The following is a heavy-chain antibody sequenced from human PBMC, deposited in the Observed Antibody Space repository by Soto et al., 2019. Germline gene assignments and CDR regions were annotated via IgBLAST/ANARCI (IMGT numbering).Heavy chain of an antibody. D-gene: IGHD3-22*01. CDR2: ISAYNGNT. V-gene: IGHV1-18*04. J-gene: IGHJ5*02. CDR3: ARDSPWYYDSSGPCGGANWFDP. Sequence: ASVKVSCKASGYTFTSYGISWVRQAPGQGLEWMGWISAYNGNTNYAQKLQGRVTMTTDTSTSTAYMELRSLRSDDTAVYYCARDSPWYYDSSGPCGGANWFDPWGQGTLVTVSS. CDR1: GYTFTSYG.